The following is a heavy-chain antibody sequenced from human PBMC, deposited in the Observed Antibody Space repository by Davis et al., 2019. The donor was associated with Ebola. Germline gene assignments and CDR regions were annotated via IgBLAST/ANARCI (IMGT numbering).Heavy chain of an antibody. CDR1: GFTFTTYS. J-gene: IGHJ3*01. Sequence: GESLKISCVVSGFTFTTYSFNWVRQAPGKGLEWVAVISYDGSNKYYADSVKGRFTISRDNSKNTLYLQMNSLRPEDTAVYYCARTDYYDSSESFDVWGQGTLVTVSS. D-gene: IGHD3-22*01. CDR3: ARTDYYDSSESFDV. V-gene: IGHV3-30*03. CDR2: ISYDGSNK.